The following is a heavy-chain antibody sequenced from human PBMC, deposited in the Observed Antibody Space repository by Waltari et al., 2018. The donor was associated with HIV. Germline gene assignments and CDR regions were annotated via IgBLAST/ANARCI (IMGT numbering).Heavy chain of an antibody. CDR2: IYTSGST. D-gene: IGHD2-2*01. CDR1: GGSISSGSYY. Sequence: QVQLQESGPGLVKPSQTLSLTCTVSGGSISSGSYYWSWIRQPAGKGLEGIGRIYTSGSTTYTPSLKRRVTISVYTSKNQFSLKLSSVTAADTAVYYCARTYCSSTSCYGGANWFDPWGQGTLVTVSS. V-gene: IGHV4-61*02. J-gene: IGHJ5*02. CDR3: ARTYCSSTSCYGGANWFDP.